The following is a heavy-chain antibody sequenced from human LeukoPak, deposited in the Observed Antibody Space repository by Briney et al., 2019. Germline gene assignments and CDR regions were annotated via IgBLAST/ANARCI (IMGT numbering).Heavy chain of an antibody. Sequence: SETLSLTCTVSGGSISSSSDYWAWIRQPPGKGLEWIGEINHSGSTNYNPSLKSRVTISVDTSKNQFSLKLSSVTAADTAVYYCARQTGSGLFILPGGQGTLVTVSS. CDR1: GGSISSSSDY. CDR3: ARQTGSGLFILP. J-gene: IGHJ4*02. CDR2: INHSGST. V-gene: IGHV4-39*01. D-gene: IGHD3/OR15-3a*01.